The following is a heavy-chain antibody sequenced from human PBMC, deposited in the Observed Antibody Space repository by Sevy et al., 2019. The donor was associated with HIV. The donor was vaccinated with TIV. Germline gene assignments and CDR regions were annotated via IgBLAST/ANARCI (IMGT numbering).Heavy chain of an antibody. CDR2: LKNKALGGTL. Sequence: GGSLRLSCTASGFSLGDYAMNWVRQAPGKGLEWVAFLKNKALGGTLDHAASVKGRFTISRDDSKSIVYLQMNDLRTEDTGVYYCTGWKGAHFIFDYWGQGALVTVSS. V-gene: IGHV3-49*04. J-gene: IGHJ4*02. CDR1: GFSLGDYA. D-gene: IGHD1-1*01. CDR3: TGWKGAHFIFDY.